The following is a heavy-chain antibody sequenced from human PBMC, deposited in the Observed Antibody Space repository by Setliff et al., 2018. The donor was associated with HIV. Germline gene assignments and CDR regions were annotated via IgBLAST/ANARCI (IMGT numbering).Heavy chain of an antibody. CDR2: INPSGGSA. Sequence: GASVKVSCKASGFTFSSSGISWVRQAPGQGLGWMGIINPSGGSASYAQNFQGRVTMTGDTSTSTVYMELSGLRSEDTGVYYCARQLYNSLDFWGQGALVTVSS. CDR3: ARQLYNSLDF. D-gene: IGHD1-1*01. V-gene: IGHV1-46*01. J-gene: IGHJ4*02. CDR1: GFTFSSSG.